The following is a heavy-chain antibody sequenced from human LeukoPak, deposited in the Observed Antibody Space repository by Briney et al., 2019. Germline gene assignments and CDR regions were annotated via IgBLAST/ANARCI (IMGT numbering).Heavy chain of an antibody. D-gene: IGHD6-6*01. CDR2: IYYSGST. V-gene: IGHV4-59*01. Sequence: SETLSLTCTVSGGSISSYYWSWIRQPPGKGLEWIEYIYYSGSTNYNPSLKSRVTISVDTSKNQFSLKLSSVTAADTAVYYCARATEYSSSYNYWGQGTLVTVSS. J-gene: IGHJ4*02. CDR1: GGSISSYY. CDR3: ARATEYSSSYNY.